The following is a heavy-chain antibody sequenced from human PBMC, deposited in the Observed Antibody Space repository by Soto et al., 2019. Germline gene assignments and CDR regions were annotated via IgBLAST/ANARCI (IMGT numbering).Heavy chain of an antibody. CDR2: IYYSGTT. J-gene: IGHJ5*02. D-gene: IGHD2-2*01. CDR3: GRAGRRDGNSSPGRFDT. CDR1: RGSINSGDYY. Sequence: QVQLQESGPGLMKSSQTLSLTCTVSRGSINSGDYYWSWIRQSPGKGLEWIGYIYYSGTTYYSPSLKSRTSISVDTSKNNFSLKLPSVTPADTAVYFCGRAGRRDGNSSPGRFDTWGQGILVTVSS. V-gene: IGHV4-30-4*01.